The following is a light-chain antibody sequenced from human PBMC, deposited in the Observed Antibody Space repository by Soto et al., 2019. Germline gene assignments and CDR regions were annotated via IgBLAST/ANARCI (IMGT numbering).Light chain of an antibody. CDR3: ASYTGSDTLV. J-gene: IGLJ2*01. CDR2: EVS. Sequence: QSVLTQPPSASGSPGQSVTISCTGTSSDVGGYNYVSWYQQHPGKAPKLMIYEVSKRPSGVPDRLSGSKSGNTASLTVSGLQVEDEADYYSASYTGSDTLVFGGGTKLTVL. V-gene: IGLV2-8*01. CDR1: SSDVGGYNY.